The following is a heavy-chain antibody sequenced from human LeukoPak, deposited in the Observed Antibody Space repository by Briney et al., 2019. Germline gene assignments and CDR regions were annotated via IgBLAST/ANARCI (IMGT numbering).Heavy chain of an antibody. V-gene: IGHV3-30*02. CDR3: TKGRDFSVTSVSDY. J-gene: IGHJ4*02. CDR1: GFTFSNYG. D-gene: IGHD4-11*01. CDR2: IRYDGSNK. Sequence: PGGSLRLSCATSGFTFSNYGIHWVRQAPGKGLEWVAFIRYDGSNKYYADSVKGRFTLSRDNSKNTVYLQMHSLGAEDTAVYYCTKGRDFSVTSVSDYWGQGTLVTVSS.